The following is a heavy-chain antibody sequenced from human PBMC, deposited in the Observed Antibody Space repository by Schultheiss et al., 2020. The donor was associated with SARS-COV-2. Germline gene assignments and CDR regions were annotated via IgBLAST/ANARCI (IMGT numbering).Heavy chain of an antibody. D-gene: IGHD6-6*01. CDR2: ISSSSSYT. CDR3: ARDGLSSIAARAYYYYYVMDV. J-gene: IGHJ6*02. V-gene: IGHV3-11*06. CDR1: GFTFSDYY. Sequence: GGSLRLSCAASGFTFSDYYMSWIRQAPWKGLEWVSYISSSSSYTNYADSVKGRFTISRDNAKNSLYLQMNSLRAEDTAVYYCARDGLSSIAARAYYYYYVMDVWGQGTTVTVSS.